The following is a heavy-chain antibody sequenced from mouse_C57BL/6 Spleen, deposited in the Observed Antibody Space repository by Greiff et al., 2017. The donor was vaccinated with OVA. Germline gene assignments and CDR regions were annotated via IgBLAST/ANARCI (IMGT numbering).Heavy chain of an antibody. CDR3: ARSTGKGFDY. V-gene: IGHV1-82*01. D-gene: IGHD4-1*01. CDR1: GYTFTSYW. J-gene: IGHJ2*01. CDR2: IYPGDGDT. Sequence: QVQLQQPGAELVKPGASVKLSCKASGYTFTSYWMHWVKQRPGKGLEWIGRIYPGDGDTNYNGKFKGKATLTADKSSSTAYMQLSSLTSEDSAVYFCARSTGKGFDYWGQGTTLTVSS.